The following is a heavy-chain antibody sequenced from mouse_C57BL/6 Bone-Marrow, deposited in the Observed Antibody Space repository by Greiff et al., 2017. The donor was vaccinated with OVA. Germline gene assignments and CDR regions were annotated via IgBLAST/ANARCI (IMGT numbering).Heavy chain of an antibody. J-gene: IGHJ3*01. V-gene: IGHV1-64*01. D-gene: IGHD1-1*01. Sequence: QVQLQQPGAELVKPGASVKLSCKASGYTFTSYWMHWVKQRPGQGLEWIGMIHPNSGSTKYNEKFKSKSTLTVDKSSSTAYMQLSSLTSEDSAVYYCARPSYYYGSSYVSYWGQGTLVTVSA. CDR3: ARPSYYYGSSYVSY. CDR2: IHPNSGST. CDR1: GYTFTSYW.